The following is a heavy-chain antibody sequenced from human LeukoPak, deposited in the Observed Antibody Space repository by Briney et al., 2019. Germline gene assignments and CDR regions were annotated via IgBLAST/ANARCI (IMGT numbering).Heavy chain of an antibody. D-gene: IGHD3-10*01. CDR1: GGSIGSSIYY. V-gene: IGHV4-39*01. CDR2: IYYSGNT. J-gene: IGHJ4*02. Sequence: PSETLSLTCTVSGGSIGSSIYYWGWIRQPPGKGLEWIGSIYYSGNTYYNPSLKSRVTISVDTSKNQFSLKLSSVTAADTAVYYCARSYGSGNYFDYWGQGTLVTVSS. CDR3: ARSYGSGNYFDY.